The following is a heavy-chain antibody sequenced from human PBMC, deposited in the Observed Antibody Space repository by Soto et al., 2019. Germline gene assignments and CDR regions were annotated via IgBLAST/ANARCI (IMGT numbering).Heavy chain of an antibody. CDR1: GFTFSSYG. D-gene: IGHD1-26*01. CDR2: ISSSGTSI. V-gene: IGHV3-48*02. Sequence: EVQLVESGGGLVQPGGSLRLSCAASGFTFSSYGMNWVRQAPGKGLEWVSYISSSGTSIYYTDSVKGRFTISRDNAKNSLYLQMSSLRDEDTAVYYCARIIVGATEYTFDSWGQGTLVTVSS. J-gene: IGHJ4*02. CDR3: ARIIVGATEYTFDS.